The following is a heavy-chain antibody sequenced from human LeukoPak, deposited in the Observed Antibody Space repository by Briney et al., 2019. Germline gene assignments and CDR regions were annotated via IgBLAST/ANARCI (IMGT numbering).Heavy chain of an antibody. CDR2: INPSGGST. CDR3: ARGGRSTMVITNVDY. V-gene: IGHV1-46*01. CDR1: GYTFTSYY. Sequence: GASVEVSCKASGYTFTSYYMHWVRQAPGQGLEWMGIINPSGGSTSYAQKFQGRVTMARDTSTSTVYMELSSLRSEDTAVYYCARGGRSTMVITNVDYWGQGTLVTVSS. J-gene: IGHJ4*02. D-gene: IGHD3-22*01.